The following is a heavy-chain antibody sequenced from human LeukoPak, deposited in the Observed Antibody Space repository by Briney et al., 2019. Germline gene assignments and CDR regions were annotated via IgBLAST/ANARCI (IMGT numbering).Heavy chain of an antibody. V-gene: IGHV4-39*01. CDR1: GGSISSRSYY. J-gene: IGHJ6*03. Sequence: PSETLSLTCTVSGGSISSRSYYWGWIRQPPGKGLEWIGSMYYSGSTYYNPSLKSRVTISVDTSKKQFSLKLSSVTAADTAVYYCARNIAVAGRGDYMDVWGKGTTVTISS. CDR3: ARNIAVAGRGDYMDV. D-gene: IGHD6-19*01. CDR2: MYYSGST.